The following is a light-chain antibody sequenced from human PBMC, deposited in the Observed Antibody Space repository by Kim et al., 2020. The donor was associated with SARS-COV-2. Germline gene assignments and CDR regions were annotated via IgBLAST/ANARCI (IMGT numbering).Light chain of an antibody. CDR1: KVGDKY. CDR2: QDT. Sequence: SYELTQSPSVSVSPGQTASITCSGEKVGDKYACWYQQKPGQSPVLVIYQDTKRPSGIPERFSGSNSGNTATLTITGTQAMDEADYYCQAWDSSTAVFGGG. CDR3: QAWDSSTAV. V-gene: IGLV3-1*01. J-gene: IGLJ3*02.